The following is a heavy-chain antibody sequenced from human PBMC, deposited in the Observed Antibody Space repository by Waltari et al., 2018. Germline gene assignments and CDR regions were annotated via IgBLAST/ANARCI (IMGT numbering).Heavy chain of an antibody. Sequence: QVQLQESGPGLVKPSETLSLTCTVSGGSISSYYWSWIRQPPGKGLEWIGDIYYSGSTNYNPSLNSRVTISVDTSKNQFSLKLSSVTAADTAVYYCARGDIVVVPAAIRGDYYYYYMDVWGKGTTVTISS. CDR2: IYYSGST. D-gene: IGHD2-2*02. V-gene: IGHV4-59*01. CDR1: GGSISSYY. J-gene: IGHJ6*03. CDR3: ARGDIVVVPAAIRGDYYYYYMDV.